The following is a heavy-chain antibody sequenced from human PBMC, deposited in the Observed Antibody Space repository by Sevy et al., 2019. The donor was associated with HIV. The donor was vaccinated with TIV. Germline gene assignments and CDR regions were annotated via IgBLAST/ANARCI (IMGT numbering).Heavy chain of an antibody. CDR3: ARHVDTAMVRYYYGMDV. V-gene: IGHV5-51*01. CDR1: GYSFTSYW. D-gene: IGHD5-18*01. CDR2: IYPGDSDT. Sequence: GESLKISCKGSGYSFTSYWIGWVRQMPGKGLEWMGIIYPGDSDTRYSPSFQGQVTISADKSISTAYLQWSSLNASDTAMYYCARHVDTAMVRYYYGMDVWGQGTTVTVSS. J-gene: IGHJ6*02.